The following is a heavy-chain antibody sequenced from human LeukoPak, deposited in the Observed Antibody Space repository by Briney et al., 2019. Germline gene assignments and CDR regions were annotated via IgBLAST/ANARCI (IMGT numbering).Heavy chain of an antibody. Sequence: PSETLSLTCTVSGYSISSGYYWGWIRQPPGKGLEWIGSIYHSGITYYNPSLKSRVTISVDTSKNQFSLKLSSVTAADTAVYYCARAAYYYDSYFDYWGQGTLVTVSS. CDR2: IYHSGIT. CDR3: ARAAYYYDSYFDY. V-gene: IGHV4-38-2*02. CDR1: GYSISSGYY. J-gene: IGHJ4*02. D-gene: IGHD3-10*01.